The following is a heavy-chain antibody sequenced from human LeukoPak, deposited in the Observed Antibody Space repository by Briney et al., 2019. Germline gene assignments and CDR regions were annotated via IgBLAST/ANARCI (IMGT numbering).Heavy chain of an antibody. V-gene: IGHV3-23*01. CDR2: ISGDGGRT. CDR3: AKGPLTEVAGTTWDF. Sequence: GGSLRLSCAASGFTFSSYAMSWVRQAPGKRLEWVSAISGDGGRTYYPDSVRGRFTISRDNSKNALYLQMSSLRAEDTAVYYCAKGPLTEVAGTTWDFWGQGTLVTVSS. CDR1: GFTFSSYA. J-gene: IGHJ4*02. D-gene: IGHD6-19*01.